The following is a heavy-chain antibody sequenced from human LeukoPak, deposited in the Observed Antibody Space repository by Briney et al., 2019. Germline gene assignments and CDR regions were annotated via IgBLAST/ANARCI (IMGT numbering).Heavy chain of an antibody. J-gene: IGHJ1*01. Sequence: NPGGSLRLSCAASGFTFSDYNIRWIRQAPGKGLEWVSSISRSGSTKYYADSVKGRFTISRDNAKNSLFLQMNSLRAEDTAVYYCAKAPTPVVAATLFHHWGQGTLVTVS. V-gene: IGHV3-11*01. D-gene: IGHD2-15*01. CDR3: AKAPTPVVAATLFHH. CDR2: ISRSGSTK. CDR1: GFTFSDYN.